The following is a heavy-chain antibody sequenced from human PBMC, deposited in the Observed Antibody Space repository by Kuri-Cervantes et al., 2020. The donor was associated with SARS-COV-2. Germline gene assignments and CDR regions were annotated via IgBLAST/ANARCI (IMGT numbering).Heavy chain of an antibody. D-gene: IGHD3-9*01. CDR3: ARGGYFDWLANLYYYYMYV. V-gene: IGHV1-18*01. CDR2: ISAYNGNT. Sequence: ASVKVSCKASGYTFTSNGISWVRQAPGQGLEWMGWISAYNGNTNYAQKLQGRVTMTTDTSTSTAYMELRSLRSDDTAVYYCARGGYFDWLANLYYYYMYVWGKGTTVTVSS. J-gene: IGHJ6*03. CDR1: GYTFTSNG.